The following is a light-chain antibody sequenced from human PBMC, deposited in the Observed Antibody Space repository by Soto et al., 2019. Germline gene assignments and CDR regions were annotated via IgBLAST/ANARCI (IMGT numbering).Light chain of an antibody. CDR2: AAS. Sequence: DLQMTQSPSSLSASVGDRVTITCRASQYISSYLNWYQQKPRKAPKLLIYAASSLQSGVPSRFSGSGSGTDFTLTISTLQPEDLAIYYCQQSYSSPYTFGQGTKLEIK. V-gene: IGKV1-39*01. CDR3: QQSYSSPYT. J-gene: IGKJ2*01. CDR1: QYISSY.